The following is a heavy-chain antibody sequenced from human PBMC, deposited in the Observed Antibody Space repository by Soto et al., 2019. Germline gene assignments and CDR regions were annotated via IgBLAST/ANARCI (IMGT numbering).Heavy chain of an antibody. D-gene: IGHD2-15*01. Sequence: PGGSLKLSCAASGFTFSSNSMNWVRQAPGKELEWVSSISSSSSYIYYADSVKGRFTISRDNAKNSLYLQMNSLRAEDTAVYYCARTPLPHCSGGSCYYYMDVWGKGTTVTVSS. CDR1: GFTFSSNS. V-gene: IGHV3-21*01. CDR3: ARTPLPHCSGGSCYYYMDV. J-gene: IGHJ6*03. CDR2: ISSSSSYI.